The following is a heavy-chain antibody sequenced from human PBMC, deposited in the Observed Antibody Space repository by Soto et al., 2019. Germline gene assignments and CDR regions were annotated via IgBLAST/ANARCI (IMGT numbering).Heavy chain of an antibody. CDR2: IYYSGST. V-gene: IGHV4-59*01. D-gene: IGHD2-2*01. J-gene: IGHJ5*02. CDR3: ARDSRGTNNWFDP. CDR1: GGSISSYY. Sequence: SETLSLTYTVSGGSISSYYWSWIRQPPGKGLEWIGYIYYSGSTNYTPSLKSRVTISVDTSKNQFSLKLRSVTAADTAVYYCARDSRGTNNWFDPWGQGTLVT.